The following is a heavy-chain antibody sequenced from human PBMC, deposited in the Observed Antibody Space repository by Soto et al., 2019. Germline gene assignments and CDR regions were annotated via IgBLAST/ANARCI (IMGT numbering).Heavy chain of an antibody. J-gene: IGHJ5*02. Sequence: SETLSLTCTVSGGSISSGDYYWSWIRQPPGKGLEWIGYIYYSGSTYYNPSLKSRVTISVDTSKNQFSLKLSSVTAADTAVYYCARDTSFSYDFWSGYYNRGNWFHPRGQGTLVTVSS. CDR1: GGSISSGDYY. V-gene: IGHV4-30-4*01. D-gene: IGHD3-3*01. CDR2: IYYSGST. CDR3: ARDTSFSYDFWSGYYNRGNWFHP.